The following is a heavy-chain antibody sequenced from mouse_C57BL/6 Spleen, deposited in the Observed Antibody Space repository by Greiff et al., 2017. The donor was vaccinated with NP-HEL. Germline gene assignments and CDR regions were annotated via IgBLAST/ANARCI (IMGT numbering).Heavy chain of an antibody. V-gene: IGHV1-54*01. CDR2: INPGSGGT. D-gene: IGHD1-3*01. CDR1: GYAFTNYL. CDR3: ARSGTDAMDY. Sequence: QVQLKQSGAELVRPGTSVKVSCKASGYAFTNYLIEWVKQRPGQGLEWIGVINPGSGGTNYNEKFKGKATLTADKSSSTAYMQLSSLTSEDSAVYFCARSGTDAMDYWGQGTSVTVSS. J-gene: IGHJ4*01.